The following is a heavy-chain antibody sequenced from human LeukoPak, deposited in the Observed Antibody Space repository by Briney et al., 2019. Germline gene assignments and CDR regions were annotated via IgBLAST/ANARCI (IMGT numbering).Heavy chain of an antibody. D-gene: IGHD2-15*01. CDR1: GFTFSSYA. CDR3: AKDPLCSGGSCYGYFQH. CDR2: ISGSGDSA. Sequence: PGGSLRLSSAASGFTFSSYAMTWVRQAPGKGLEWVSIISGSGDSAYYADSVKGRFTISRDNSKNTLYLQMNSLRAEDTAVYYCAKDPLCSGGSCYGYFQHWGQGTLVTVSS. V-gene: IGHV3-23*01. J-gene: IGHJ1*01.